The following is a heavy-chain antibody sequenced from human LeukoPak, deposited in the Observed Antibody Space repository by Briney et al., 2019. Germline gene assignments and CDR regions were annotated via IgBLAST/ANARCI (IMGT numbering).Heavy chain of an antibody. CDR2: ICPGDSDT. CDR3: ARQLAVAGFYSDY. Sequence: GASLQISCKGSGYNFTSYWIGWVRQVPGKGLEWMGIICPGDSDTRYSPSFQGQVTISADKFISTAYLQWSSLKASDTATYYCARQLAVAGFYSDYWGQGTLVTVSS. V-gene: IGHV5-51*01. D-gene: IGHD6-19*01. CDR1: GYNFTSYW. J-gene: IGHJ4*02.